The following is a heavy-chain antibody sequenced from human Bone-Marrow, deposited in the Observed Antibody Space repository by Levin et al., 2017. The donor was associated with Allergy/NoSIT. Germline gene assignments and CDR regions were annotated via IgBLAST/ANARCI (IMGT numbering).Heavy chain of an antibody. CDR1: GFTFSSYP. Sequence: GESLKISCEASGFTFSSYPMGWVRQTPGTGLQWVAYINGGGDSTYYTDSVKGRFTVSRDNSKNTLYLLMNSLRTDDTAIYYCARHAPEDSVRVYDPNYSYYYMDVWGKGTTVTVSS. CDR3: ARHAPEDSVRVYDPNYSYYYMDV. J-gene: IGHJ6*03. V-gene: IGHV3-23*01. D-gene: IGHD2/OR15-2a*01. CDR2: INGGGDST.